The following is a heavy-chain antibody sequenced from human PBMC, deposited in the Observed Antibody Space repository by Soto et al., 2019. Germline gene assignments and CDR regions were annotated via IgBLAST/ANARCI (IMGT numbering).Heavy chain of an antibody. CDR3: TTSVVVPAARYYYYYGMDV. Sequence: EVQLVESGGGLVKPGGSLRLSCAASGFTFSNAWMNWVRQAPGKGLEWVGRIKSKTDGGTTDYAAPVKGRFTISRDDSNNTLYLQMNSLKTEDTAVYYCTTSVVVPAARYYYYYGMDVWGQGTTVTVSS. V-gene: IGHV3-15*07. CDR1: GFTFSNAW. D-gene: IGHD2-2*01. J-gene: IGHJ6*02. CDR2: IKSKTDGGTT.